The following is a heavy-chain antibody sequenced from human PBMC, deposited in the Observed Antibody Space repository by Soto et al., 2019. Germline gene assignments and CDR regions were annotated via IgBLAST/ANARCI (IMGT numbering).Heavy chain of an antibody. CDR2: IIPILGIA. V-gene: IGHV1-69*02. Sequence: QVQLVQSGAEVKKPGSSVKVSCKASGGTFSSYTISWVRQAPGQGLEWMGRIIPILGIANYAQKFQGRVXMTADKSTSTADMELSSLRSEDTAGYYGADPRRAVWGQGTLVTVSS. CDR1: GGTFSSYT. J-gene: IGHJ4*02. CDR3: ADPRRAV.